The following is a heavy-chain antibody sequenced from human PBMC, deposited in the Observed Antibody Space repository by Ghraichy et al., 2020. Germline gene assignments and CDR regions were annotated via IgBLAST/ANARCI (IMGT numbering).Heavy chain of an antibody. D-gene: IGHD3-10*01. J-gene: IGHJ4*02. CDR2: TSSNGAAK. CDR3: TRGLGSYYNV. Sequence: LSLTCEVSGFNVKNYEMTWVRQAPGKGLEWVSYTSSNGAAKYYADSVEGRFSISKDNANNSLYLQMNSLRAEDTAVYYCTRGLGSYYNVWGQGTLVTVSS. CDR1: GFNVKNYE. V-gene: IGHV3-48*03.